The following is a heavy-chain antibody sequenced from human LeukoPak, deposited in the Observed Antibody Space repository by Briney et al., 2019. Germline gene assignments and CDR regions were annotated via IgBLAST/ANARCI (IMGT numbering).Heavy chain of an antibody. CDR3: AIIGGYSGYDYFDY. J-gene: IGHJ4*02. Sequence: SETLSLTCAVYGGSFSGYYWSWIRQLPGKGLEWIGEINHSGSTNYNPSLKSRVTISVDMSKNQFSLRLSSVTAADTAIYYCAIIGGYSGYDYFDYWSQGTPVTVSS. V-gene: IGHV4-34*01. CDR1: GGSFSGYY. D-gene: IGHD5-12*01. CDR2: INHSGST.